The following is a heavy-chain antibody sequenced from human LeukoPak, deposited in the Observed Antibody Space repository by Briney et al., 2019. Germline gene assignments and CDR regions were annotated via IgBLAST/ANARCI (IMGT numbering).Heavy chain of an antibody. CDR1: GGSFSGYY. J-gene: IGHJ4*02. V-gene: IGHV4-34*01. CDR3: ASLGYSYGHFDY. Sequence: NASETLSLTCAVYGGSFSGYYWSWIRQPPGKGLEWIGSIYYSGSTYYNPSLKSRVTISVDTSKNQFSLKLSSVTAADTAVYYCASLGYSYGHFDYWGQGTLVTVSS. CDR2: IYYSGST. D-gene: IGHD5-18*01.